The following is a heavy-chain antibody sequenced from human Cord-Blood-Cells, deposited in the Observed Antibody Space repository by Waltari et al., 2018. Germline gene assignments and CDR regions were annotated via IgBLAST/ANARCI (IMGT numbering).Heavy chain of an antibody. D-gene: IGHD3-22*01. J-gene: IGHJ5*02. CDR3: ARAQPPYYYDSSGYYYNWFDP. Sequence: QVQLVESGGGVVQPGRSLRLSCAASVFTFSSYGMHWVRQAPGKGLEWGAVIWYDGSNKYYAHSVRGRFTISRDNSKNTLYLQMNSLRAEDTAVYYCARAQPPYYYDSSGYYYNWFDPWGQGTLVTVSS. V-gene: IGHV3-33*01. CDR1: VFTFSSYG. CDR2: IWYDGSNK.